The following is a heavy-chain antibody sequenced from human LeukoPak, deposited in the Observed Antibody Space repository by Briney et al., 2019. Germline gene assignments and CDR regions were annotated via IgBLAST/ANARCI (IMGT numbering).Heavy chain of an antibody. CDR2: IKRDGSEI. J-gene: IGHJ4*02. Sequence: GGSLRLSCAASGFGFSSYWMSWVRQAPGKGLEWVANIKRDGSEIYYVDSVKGRFTISRDNAKNSLYLQMNSLRAEDTAVYYCARGRYYDTWRDGYYFDYWGQGTLVTVSS. CDR1: GFGFSSYW. CDR3: ARGRYYDTWRDGYYFDY. D-gene: IGHD3-22*01. V-gene: IGHV3-7*01.